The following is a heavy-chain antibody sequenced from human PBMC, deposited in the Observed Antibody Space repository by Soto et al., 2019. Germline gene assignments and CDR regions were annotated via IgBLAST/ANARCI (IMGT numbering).Heavy chain of an antibody. V-gene: IGHV5-51*01. CDR1: GDSFTGFW. CDR3: ARQHPLDSRVWYD. Sequence: GESLKISCKVFGDSFTGFWVGWVRLVPGKGLEWVASIYPRDSDVRYNPSFQGQATISADRSTTTAYLQWSSLKASDTAIYYCARQHPLDSRVWYDWGQGTLVTVS. J-gene: IGHJ4*02. CDR2: IYPRDSDV. D-gene: IGHD6-19*01.